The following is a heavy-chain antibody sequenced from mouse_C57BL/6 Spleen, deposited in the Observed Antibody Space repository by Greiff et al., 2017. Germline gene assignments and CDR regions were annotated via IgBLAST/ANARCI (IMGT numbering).Heavy chain of an antibody. Sequence: VQLQQSGPELVKPGASVKIPCKASGYTFTDYNMDWVKQSHGKSLEWIGDINPNNGGTIYNQKFKGKATLTVDKSSSTAYMELRSLTSEDTAVYYCARRDYYSNYLYYAMDYWGQGTSVTVSS. CDR3: ARRDYYSNYLYYAMDY. V-gene: IGHV1-18*01. J-gene: IGHJ4*01. CDR1: GYTFTDYN. CDR2: INPNNGGT. D-gene: IGHD2-5*01.